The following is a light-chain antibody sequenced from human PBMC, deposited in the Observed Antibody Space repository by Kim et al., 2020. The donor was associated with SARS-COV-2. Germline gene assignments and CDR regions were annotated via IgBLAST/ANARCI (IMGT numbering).Light chain of an antibody. Sequence: DIQMTQSPSTLSASVGDRVSITCRASQTMSDWLAWYQQKPGKAPQLLLYKASRLQSGVPSRFSGRGSGTEFTLTIDSLQPDDFSTYFCQQYHSFPYTFGQGTKLEI. CDR1: QTMSDW. J-gene: IGKJ2*01. CDR2: KAS. CDR3: QQYHSFPYT. V-gene: IGKV1-5*03.